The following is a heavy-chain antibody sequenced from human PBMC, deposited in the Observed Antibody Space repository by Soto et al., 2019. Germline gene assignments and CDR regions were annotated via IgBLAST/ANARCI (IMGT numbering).Heavy chain of an antibody. Sequence: KDVPTVXNATHTLMLTCTFGVFSVITNGFELGLMCEPAGKALEWLALLYWDDDPPYRPFLKSRLTIPTDTASNQVVLTMTNMDPVDTATYYCPHRPTIPATGTRFEYWRQRTPVTVSS. D-gene: IGHD6-13*01. CDR1: VFSVITNGFE. CDR3: PHRPTIPATGTRFEY. CDR2: LYWDDDP. J-gene: IGHJ4*02. V-gene: IGHV2-5*02.